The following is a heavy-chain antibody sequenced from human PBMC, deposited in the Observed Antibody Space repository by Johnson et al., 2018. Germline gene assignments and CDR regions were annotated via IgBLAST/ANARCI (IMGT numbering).Heavy chain of an antibody. CDR3: ARHPRNYYDSSGYYSDDAFDI. CDR1: GYIFTNYW. J-gene: IGHJ3*02. D-gene: IGHD3-22*01. V-gene: IGHV5-51*01. CDR2: IYPGNSDT. Sequence: VQLVESGAEVKKPGESLKISCKGSGYIFTNYWIGWVRQMTGKGLEWMGTIYPGNSDTRYSPSFQGQVTCSADNSISTAYLQWSSLKASDTAMYYRARHPRNYYDSSGYYSDDAFDIWGQGTMVTVSS.